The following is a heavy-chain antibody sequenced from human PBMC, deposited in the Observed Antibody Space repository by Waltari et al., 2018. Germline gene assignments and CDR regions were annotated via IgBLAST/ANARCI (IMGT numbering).Heavy chain of an antibody. V-gene: IGHV4-4*07. Sequence: QVQLQESGPGLVKPSETLSLTCTVSGGSISSYYWRWIRQPAGKGLEWIGRIYTSGSTNYNPSLKSRVTMSVDTSKNQFSLKLSSVTAADTAVYYCAGARGIAAAGLYYYYYYYMDVWGKGTTVTVSS. CDR2: IYTSGST. CDR3: AGARGIAAAGLYYYYYYYMDV. CDR1: GGSISSYY. J-gene: IGHJ6*03. D-gene: IGHD6-13*01.